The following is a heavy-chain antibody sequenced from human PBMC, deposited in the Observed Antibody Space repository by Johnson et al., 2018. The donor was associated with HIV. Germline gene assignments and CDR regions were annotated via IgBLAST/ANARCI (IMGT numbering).Heavy chain of an antibody. CDR3: ARGLVLPYAPFDI. Sequence: VQLVESGGGLVQPGRSLRLSCAASGFTFDDYAMHWVRQVPGKGLEWVSGINWNGGSTGYADSVKGRLTISRDNAKNSLYLQMNSLRAEDTALYYCARGLVLPYAPFDIWGQGTMVTVSS. V-gene: IGHV3-20*04. CDR2: INWNGGST. J-gene: IGHJ3*02. CDR1: GFTFDDYA. D-gene: IGHD2-2*01.